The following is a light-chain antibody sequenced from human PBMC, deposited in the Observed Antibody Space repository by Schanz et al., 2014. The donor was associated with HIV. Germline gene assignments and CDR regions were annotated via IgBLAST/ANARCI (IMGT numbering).Light chain of an antibody. CDR1: SSDVGNYNL. V-gene: IGLV2-14*02. Sequence: QSALTQPASVSGSPGQSITISCTGTSSDVGNYNLVSWYQQHPGKAPKLMIYDVSVRPSGVSHRFSGSKSDNTASLTISGLQAGDETDFYCSSYTNNNTVVFGGGTKLTVL. J-gene: IGLJ2*01. CDR2: DVS. CDR3: SSYTNNNTVV.